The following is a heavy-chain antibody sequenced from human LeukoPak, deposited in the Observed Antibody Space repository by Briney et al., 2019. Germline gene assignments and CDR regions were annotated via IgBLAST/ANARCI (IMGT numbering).Heavy chain of an antibody. CDR1: GFTVSSNY. D-gene: IGHD5-18*01. Sequence: GGSLRLSCAASGFTVSSNYMSWVRQAPGKGLEWVSVIYSGGSTYYADSVKGRFTISRDNSKNTLYLQVNSLRAEDTAVYYCARPKDTAMALSDAFDIWGQGTMVTVSS. J-gene: IGHJ3*02. CDR2: IYSGGST. CDR3: ARPKDTAMALSDAFDI. V-gene: IGHV3-66*04.